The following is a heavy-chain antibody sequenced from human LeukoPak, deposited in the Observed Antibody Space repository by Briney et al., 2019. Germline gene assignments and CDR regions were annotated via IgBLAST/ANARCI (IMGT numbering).Heavy chain of an antibody. V-gene: IGHV3-53*01. CDR3: ARALTVVTPLDY. D-gene: IGHD4-23*01. CDR1: GFRVSNLY. J-gene: IGHJ4*02. CDR2: IYSGGST. Sequence: GVSLRLSCAASGFRVSNLYISWVRQAPGKGLEWVSVIYSGGSTYYVDSVKGRFTMSRDNSKNMLYLQMNSLRAEDTAGYYCARALTVVTPLDYWGQGTLVTVSS.